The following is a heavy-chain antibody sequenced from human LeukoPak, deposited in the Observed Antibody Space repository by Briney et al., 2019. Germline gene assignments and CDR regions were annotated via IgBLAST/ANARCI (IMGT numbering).Heavy chain of an antibody. CDR1: GYTFTDNY. V-gene: IGHV1-2*02. D-gene: IGHD1-1*01. CDR2: INPNSGGT. Sequence: VASVKVSCKASGYTFTDNYMHWVRQAPGQGLEWMGWINPNSGGTNYAQKFQGRVTMTRDTSISTAYMELSRLRSDDTAVYYCTRATGAGLIDYWGQGTLVTVSS. CDR3: TRATGAGLIDY. J-gene: IGHJ4*02.